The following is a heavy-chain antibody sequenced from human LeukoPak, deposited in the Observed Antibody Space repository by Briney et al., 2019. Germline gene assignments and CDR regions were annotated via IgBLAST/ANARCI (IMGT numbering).Heavy chain of an antibody. CDR3: AGKGYYYDSSGYYYRYYYYYYYMDV. CDR2: INPNSGGT. D-gene: IGHD3-22*01. J-gene: IGHJ6*03. V-gene: IGHV1-2*02. Sequence: ASVKVSCKASGYTFTGYYMHWVRQAPGQGLEWMGWINPNSGGTNYAQKFQGRVTMTRDTSISTAYMELSRLRSDDTAVYYCAGKGYYYDSSGYYYRYYYYYYYMDVWGKGTTVTVSS. CDR1: GYTFTGYY.